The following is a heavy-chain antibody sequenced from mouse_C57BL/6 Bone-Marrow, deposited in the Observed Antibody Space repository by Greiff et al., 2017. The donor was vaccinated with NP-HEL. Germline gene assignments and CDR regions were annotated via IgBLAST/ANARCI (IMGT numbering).Heavy chain of an antibody. CDR2: ISSGGSYT. Sequence: EVQRVESGGDLVKPGGSLKLSCAASGFTFSSYGMSWVRQTPDKRLEWVATISSGGSYTYYPDSVKGRFTISRDNAKNTLYLQMSSLKSEDTAMYYCARHGYSNPFAYWGQGTLVTVSA. V-gene: IGHV5-6*01. J-gene: IGHJ3*01. CDR1: GFTFSSYG. CDR3: ARHGYSNPFAY. D-gene: IGHD2-5*01.